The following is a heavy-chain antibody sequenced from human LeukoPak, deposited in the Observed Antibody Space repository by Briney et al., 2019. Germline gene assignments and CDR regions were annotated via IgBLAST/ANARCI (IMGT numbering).Heavy chain of an antibody. CDR1: GDSVSSNIVA. V-gene: IGHV6-1*01. CDR2: TNYTSKWYN. J-gene: IGHJ3*02. D-gene: IGHD2/OR15-2a*01. Sequence: SQTLSLTCAISGDSVSSNIVAWNWIRQSPSRGLEWLGRTNYTSKWYNDYATTVKSRMTLNADTAKNQVSLQLNSVTHEDTAVYYCAREIRNSFDIWGQGTVVIVSS. CDR3: AREIRNSFDI.